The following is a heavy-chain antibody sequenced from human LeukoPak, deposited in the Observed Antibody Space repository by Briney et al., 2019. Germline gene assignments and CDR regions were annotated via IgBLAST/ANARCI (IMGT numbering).Heavy chain of an antibody. J-gene: IGHJ4*02. V-gene: IGHV1-46*01. CDR3: AKRASPYSSSNGPTDY. CDR1: GYTFTSYY. Sequence: ASVKVSCKASGYTFTSYYMHWVRQAPGQGLEWMGIINPSGGSTSYAQKFQGRVTMTRDMSTSTDYMELSSLRAEDTAVYYCAKRASPYSSSNGPTDYWGQGTLVTVSS. CDR2: INPSGGST. D-gene: IGHD6-13*01.